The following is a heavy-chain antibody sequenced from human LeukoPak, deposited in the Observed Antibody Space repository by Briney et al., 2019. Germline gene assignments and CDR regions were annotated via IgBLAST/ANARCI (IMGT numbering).Heavy chain of an antibody. CDR3: ARESIGVAGAPFDY. J-gene: IGHJ4*02. D-gene: IGHD6-19*01. CDR2: ISSGSTI. Sequence: PGGSLRLSCAASGFTFSSYEMNWVRQAPGKGLEWVSYISSGSTIYDADSVKGRFTISRDNAKNSLYLQMNSLRAEDTAVYYCARESIGVAGAPFDYWGRGTLVAVSS. V-gene: IGHV3-48*03. CDR1: GFTFSSYE.